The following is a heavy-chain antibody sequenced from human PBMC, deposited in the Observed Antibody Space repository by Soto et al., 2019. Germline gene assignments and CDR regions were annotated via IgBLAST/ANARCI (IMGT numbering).Heavy chain of an antibody. CDR1: GFTFSYYY. V-gene: IGHV3-11*06. Sequence: GGSLRLSCAASGFTFSYYYMSWIRQAPGKGLEWVSYISSSSSYTNYADSVKGRFTISRDNAKNSLYLQMNSLRAEDTAVYYCARDSXVRAIFGVVIPPGWFDPWGQGTLVTVSS. CDR2: ISSSSSYT. CDR3: ARDSXVRAIFGVVIPPGWFDP. J-gene: IGHJ5*02. D-gene: IGHD3-3*01.